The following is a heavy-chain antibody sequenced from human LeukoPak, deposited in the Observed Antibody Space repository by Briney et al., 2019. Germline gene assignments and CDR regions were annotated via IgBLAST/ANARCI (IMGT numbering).Heavy chain of an antibody. J-gene: IGHJ4*02. CDR3: ARGFVSYYFDY. Sequence: PWGSLRLSCAASGFTFSSYAMHWVRQAPGKGLEWVAVISYDGSNKYYADSVKGRFTISRDNSKNTLYLQMNSLRAEDTAVYYCARGFVSYYFDYWGQGTLVTVSS. D-gene: IGHD2-15*01. CDR2: ISYDGSNK. CDR1: GFTFSSYA. V-gene: IGHV3-30-3*01.